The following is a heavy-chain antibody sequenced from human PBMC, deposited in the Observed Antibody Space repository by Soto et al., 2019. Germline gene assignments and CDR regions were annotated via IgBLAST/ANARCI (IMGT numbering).Heavy chain of an antibody. V-gene: IGHV4-4*02. CDR2: IYHSGSA. CDR3: ARETRA. J-gene: IGHJ5*02. CDR1: GGSISRNNW. Sequence: SETLSLTCVVSGGSISRNNWWSWVRQPPGKGLEWIGKIYHSGSADYNPSLKSRATISIDKSKNQFFLTVSSVTAADTAVYYCARETRAWGQGTLVTVSS.